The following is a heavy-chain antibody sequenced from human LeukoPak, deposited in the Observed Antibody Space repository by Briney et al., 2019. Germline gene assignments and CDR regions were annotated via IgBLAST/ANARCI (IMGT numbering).Heavy chain of an antibody. J-gene: IGHJ5*02. CDR3: ARVIRYNWFDP. CDR2: ISWNSDSI. V-gene: IGHV3-9*01. Sequence: PGGSLRLSCAASGFTFDDYAMHWVRQAPGKGLEWVSGISWNSDSIGYADSVKGRFTISRDNAKNSLYLQMNSLRAEDTALYYCARVIRYNWFDPWGQGTLVTVSS. CDR1: GFTFDDYA.